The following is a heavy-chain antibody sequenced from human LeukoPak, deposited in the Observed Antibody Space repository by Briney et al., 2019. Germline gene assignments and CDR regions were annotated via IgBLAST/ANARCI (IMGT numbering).Heavy chain of an antibody. J-gene: IGHJ4*02. CDR3: AKAVYFSYYY. V-gene: IGHV3-23*01. CDR2: ISGSGGST. CDR1: GVTFSSYA. Sequence: PGPSLRFSCAASGVTFSSYAMNWVRQAPGKGLEWVSAISGSGGSTYYADSVKGRFTISRDNSKNTLYLQMNSLRAEDTAVYYCAKAVYFSYYYWGQGTLVTVSS. D-gene: IGHD3-10*01.